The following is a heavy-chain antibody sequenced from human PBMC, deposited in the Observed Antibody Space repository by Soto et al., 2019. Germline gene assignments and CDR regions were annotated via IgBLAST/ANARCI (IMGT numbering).Heavy chain of an antibody. CDR2: MHSTGSA. V-gene: IGHV4-59*01. CDR1: GATMRDYY. Sequence: ETLSLTCTVSGATMRDYYGAWVRQSPGKGLEWIGFMHSTGSANYSSSPSGRATISVHTYNNQFSLILTSVTAADTAVYYCVISGNTFYKVVCGQGILVTVSS. CDR3: VISGNTFYKVV. J-gene: IGHJ4*02. D-gene: IGHD3-10*01.